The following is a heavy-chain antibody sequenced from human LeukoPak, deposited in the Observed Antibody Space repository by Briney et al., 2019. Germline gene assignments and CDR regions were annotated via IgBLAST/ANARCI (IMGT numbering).Heavy chain of an antibody. CDR3: ARDGEYGMDV. D-gene: IGHD7-27*01. CDR1: GFTFTSYV. V-gene: IGHV3-30-3*01. CDR2: ISYDGSNK. J-gene: IGHJ6*02. Sequence: GGSLRLSCEASGFTFTSYVMSWVRQAPGKGLEWVAVISYDGSNKYYADSVKGRFTISRDNSKNTLYLQMNSLRAEDTAVYYCARDGEYGMDVWGQGTTVTVSS.